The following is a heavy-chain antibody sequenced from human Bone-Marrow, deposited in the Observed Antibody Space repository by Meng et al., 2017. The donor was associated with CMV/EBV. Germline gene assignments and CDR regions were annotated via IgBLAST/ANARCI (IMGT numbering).Heavy chain of an antibody. CDR3: ARVTHSPYYYYGMDV. Sequence: SETLSLTCTVSGGSSSYSDYYWGWIRQPPGKGLEWIGNIYFSGSTYYNPSLQSRVTISVDTSKNQFSLKLSSVTPEDTAVYYCARVTHSPYYYYGMDVWGQGTTVTVSS. D-gene: IGHD4-23*01. CDR1: GGSSSYSDYY. CDR2: IYFSGST. J-gene: IGHJ6*02. V-gene: IGHV4-39*07.